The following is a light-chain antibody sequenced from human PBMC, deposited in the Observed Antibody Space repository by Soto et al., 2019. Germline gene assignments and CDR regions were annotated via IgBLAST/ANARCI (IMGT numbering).Light chain of an antibody. CDR2: EVS. Sequence: QSVLTQPASVSGSPGQSITISCTGTSSDVGGYNYVSWYQQHPGKAPRLLIYEVSNRPSGVSNRFSGSKSGSTASLTISGLQAEDEADYYCSSYTSTSLVVFGGGTKLTVL. V-gene: IGLV2-14*01. J-gene: IGLJ2*01. CDR3: SSYTSTSLVV. CDR1: SSDVGGYNY.